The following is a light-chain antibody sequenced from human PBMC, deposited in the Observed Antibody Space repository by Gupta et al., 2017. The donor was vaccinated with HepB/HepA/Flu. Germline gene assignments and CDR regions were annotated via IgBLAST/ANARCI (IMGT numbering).Light chain of an antibody. V-gene: IGLV2-14*03. CDR3: SSYTSSSTVL. Sequence: QSALTQPASVSGSPGQSITISCTGTSSDVGYYNYVSWYQQHPGKAPKLMIYDVDNRPSGVSNRFPGSKSGNTASLTISGLQAEDEADYYCSSYTSSSTVLFGGGTELTVL. CDR2: DVD. CDR1: SSDVGYYNY. J-gene: IGLJ2*01.